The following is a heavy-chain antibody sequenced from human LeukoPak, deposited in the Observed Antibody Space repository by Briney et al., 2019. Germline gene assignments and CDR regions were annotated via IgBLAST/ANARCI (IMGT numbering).Heavy chain of an antibody. Sequence: PGGSLRLSCEASEFSFSSQWMDWVRQVPGKGLEWVANIKQDGSETYFVDSVKGRFTISRDNAKNSLYLQMNSLRAKDTAIYYCTRSISDWGQGILVTVSS. V-gene: IGHV3-7*05. J-gene: IGHJ4*02. CDR2: IKQDGSET. CDR1: EFSFSSQW. CDR3: TRSISD.